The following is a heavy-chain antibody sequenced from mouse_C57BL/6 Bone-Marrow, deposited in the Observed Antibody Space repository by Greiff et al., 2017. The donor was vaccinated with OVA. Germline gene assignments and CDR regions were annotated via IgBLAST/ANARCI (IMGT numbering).Heavy chain of an antibody. CDR1: GYTFTDYE. CDR2: IDPETGGT. D-gene: IGHD2-2*01. CDR3: TILWLRRRYFDV. Sequence: VKLMESGAELVRPGASVTLSCKASGYTFTDYEMHWVKQTPVHGLEWIGAIDPETGGTAYNQKFKGKAILTADKSSSPAYMELRSLTSEDSAVYYCTILWLRRRYFDVWGTGTTVTVSS. J-gene: IGHJ1*03. V-gene: IGHV1-15*01.